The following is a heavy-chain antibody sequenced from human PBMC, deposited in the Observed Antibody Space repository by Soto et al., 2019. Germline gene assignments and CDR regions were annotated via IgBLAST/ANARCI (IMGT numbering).Heavy chain of an antibody. D-gene: IGHD5-12*01. CDR1: GFTFSSYG. J-gene: IGHJ3*02. CDR2: IWYDGSNK. CDR3: ARDDLGYGDAFDI. V-gene: IGHV3-33*01. Sequence: GGSLRLSCAASGFTFSSYGMHWVRQAPGKALEWVAVIWYDGSNKYYADSVKGRFTISRDNSKNTLYLQMNSLRAEDTAVYYCARDDLGYGDAFDIWGQGTMVTVSS.